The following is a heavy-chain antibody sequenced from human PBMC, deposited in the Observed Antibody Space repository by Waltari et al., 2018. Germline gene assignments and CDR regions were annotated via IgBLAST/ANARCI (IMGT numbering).Heavy chain of an antibody. D-gene: IGHD2-2*01. V-gene: IGHV1-69*01. CDR1: GGSFSSYS. CDR2: IIPGFGTA. CDR3: TTSSYCGTTTCYQYYGMDV. Sequence: QVRLVQSGAEVKKHGSSVKVSCKAFGGSFSSYSINWVRRAPGQGLEWMGGIIPGFGTANYAQKFQDRLAITADESTSTAYMELSSLRSEDTAAYYCTTSSYCGTTTCYQYYGMDVWGQGTTVTVSS. J-gene: IGHJ6*02.